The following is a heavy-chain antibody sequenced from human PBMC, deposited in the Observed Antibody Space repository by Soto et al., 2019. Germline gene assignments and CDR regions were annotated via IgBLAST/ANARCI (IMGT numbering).Heavy chain of an antibody. Sequence: EVQMLESGGGLVQPGGSLRLSCAVSGFTCSSYDMSWVRQAPGKGLEWDSTILVAGSTHYPDSVRGRFAISRDNSKNTVFLQMNSLTAGDTAVYYCAKATATGGGAFDICGQGTMVTVSS. J-gene: IGHJ3*02. CDR1: GFTCSSYD. CDR2: ILVAGST. V-gene: IGHV3-23*01. D-gene: IGHD2-8*02. CDR3: AKATATGGGAFDI.